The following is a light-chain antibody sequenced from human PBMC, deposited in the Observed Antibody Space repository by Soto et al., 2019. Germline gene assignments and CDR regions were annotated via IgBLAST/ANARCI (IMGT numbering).Light chain of an antibody. V-gene: IGLV2-23*01. CDR1: SSDVGSYNL. J-gene: IGLJ2*01. CDR3: CSYAGSSSVV. CDR2: EGS. Sequence: QSVLTQPASVSGSPGQSITISCTGTSSDVGSYNLVSWYQQHPGKAPKLMIYEGSKRPSGVSNRFSGSKSGNTASLTISGLQADEADYYCCSYAGSSSVVFGGGTKLTVL.